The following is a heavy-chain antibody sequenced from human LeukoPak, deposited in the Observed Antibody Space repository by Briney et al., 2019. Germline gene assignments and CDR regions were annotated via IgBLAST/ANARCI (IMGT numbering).Heavy chain of an antibody. Sequence: SETLSLTCTVSGGSISSYYWSWIRQPPGKGLEWIGYIYYSGSTNYNPSLKSRVTISVDTSKNQFSLKLSSVTAADTAVYYCAREGTEDYNWFDPWGQGTLVTVSS. CDR2: IYYSGST. CDR3: AREGTEDYNWFDP. V-gene: IGHV4-59*12. CDR1: GGSISSYY. J-gene: IGHJ5*02. D-gene: IGHD1-1*01.